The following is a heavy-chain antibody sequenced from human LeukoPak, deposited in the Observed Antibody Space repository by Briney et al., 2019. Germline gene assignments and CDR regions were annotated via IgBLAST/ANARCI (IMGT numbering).Heavy chain of an antibody. D-gene: IGHD5-24*01. V-gene: IGHV3-30*02. Sequence: GGSLRLSCAASGFTFSSYGMYWVRQAPGKGLEWVAFTRYDGSNKYYADSVKGRFTIPRDNSKNTLYLKMNSRRAEDTAVYYCARIRDGYNDAYDIWGQGTMVTVSS. J-gene: IGHJ3*02. CDR2: TRYDGSNK. CDR3: ARIRDGYNDAYDI. CDR1: GFTFSSYG.